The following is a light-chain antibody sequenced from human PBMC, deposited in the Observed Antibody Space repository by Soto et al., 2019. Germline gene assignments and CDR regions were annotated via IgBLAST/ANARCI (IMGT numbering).Light chain of an antibody. Sequence: EIVLTQSTGTLSLSPGERATLSCRASQSVSSIYLAWYQQKPGQAPRLLIYGASSRATGIPDRFSGSGSGTDFTLTISRLEPEDCAVYYCQQYGSSPVTFGQGTKLELK. V-gene: IGKV3-20*01. CDR3: QQYGSSPVT. CDR1: QSVSSIY. J-gene: IGKJ2*01. CDR2: GAS.